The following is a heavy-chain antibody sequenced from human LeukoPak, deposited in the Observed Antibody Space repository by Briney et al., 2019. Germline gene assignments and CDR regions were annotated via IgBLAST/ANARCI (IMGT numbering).Heavy chain of an antibody. D-gene: IGHD4-17*01. Sequence: GGSLRLSCAASGLTFSSYWMSWVRQAPGKGLEWVANIKQDGSEKYYVDSVKGRFTISRDNAKNSLYLQMNSLRAEDTAVYYCAIDRTTTERFDYWGQGTLVTVSS. CDR1: GLTFSSYW. J-gene: IGHJ4*02. CDR2: IKQDGSEK. V-gene: IGHV3-7*03. CDR3: AIDRTTTERFDY.